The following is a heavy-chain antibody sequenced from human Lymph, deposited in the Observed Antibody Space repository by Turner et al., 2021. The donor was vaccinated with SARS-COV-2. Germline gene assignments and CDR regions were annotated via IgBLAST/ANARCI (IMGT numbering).Heavy chain of an antibody. V-gene: IGHV3-33*01. J-gene: IGHJ4*02. CDR1: GFTFRSCG. D-gene: IGHD6-13*01. Sequence: QVQLVESGGGVVQPGRSLRLSCAASGFTFRSCGMHWVRQDPGKGMEWVAVIWYDGSNKYYADSVKGRFTSSRDNSKNTLYLQMNSLRAEDTAVYYCARDDINTLIAAAVPFDYWGQGTLVTVSS. CDR2: IWYDGSNK. CDR3: ARDDINTLIAAAVPFDY.